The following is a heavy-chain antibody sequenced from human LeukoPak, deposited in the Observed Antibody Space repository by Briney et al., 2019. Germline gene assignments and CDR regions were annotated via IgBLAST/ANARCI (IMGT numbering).Heavy chain of an antibody. CDR1: GYTFTSYY. J-gene: IGHJ4*02. D-gene: IGHD1-26*01. V-gene: IGHV1-46*01. Sequence: ASVKVSCKASGYTFTSYYMHWVRQAPGQGLEWMGRIIPISGRPNYAQKFQGRVTITADKSTSTVYMELSSLRSEDTAVYYCATDPRWEISPTKVWYFDYWGQGTLVTVSS. CDR2: IIPISGRP. CDR3: ATDPRWEISPTKVWYFDY.